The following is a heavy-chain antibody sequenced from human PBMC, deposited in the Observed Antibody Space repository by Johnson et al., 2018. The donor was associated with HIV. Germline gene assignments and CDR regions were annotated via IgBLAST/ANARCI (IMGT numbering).Heavy chain of an antibody. CDR3: ARGKGAAAAEAFDI. D-gene: IGHD6-13*01. V-gene: IGHV3-30*14. Sequence: QVQLVESGGGVVQPGGSLRLSCAASGFTFSTYTMHWVRQAPGKGLEWVAVISFDENNKVYADSVKGRFTISRENAKNSLYLQMNSLRAGDTAVYYCARGKGAAAAEAFDIWGQGTMVTVSS. J-gene: IGHJ3*02. CDR1: GFTFSTYT. CDR2: ISFDENNK.